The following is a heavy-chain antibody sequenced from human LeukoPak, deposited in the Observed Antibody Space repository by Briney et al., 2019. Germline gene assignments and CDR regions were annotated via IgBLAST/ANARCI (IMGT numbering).Heavy chain of an antibody. CDR3: ARDTYYYGSGSYYNTYYYYYMDV. Sequence: GASVKVSCKASGYTLTSYGISWLRQAPGQGLEWMGWISAYNGNTNYAQKLQGRVTMTTDTSTSTAYMELRSLRSDDTAVYYCARDTYYYGSGSYYNTYYYYYMDVWGKGTTVTVSS. CDR2: ISAYNGNT. CDR1: GYTLTSYG. J-gene: IGHJ6*03. V-gene: IGHV1-18*01. D-gene: IGHD3-10*01.